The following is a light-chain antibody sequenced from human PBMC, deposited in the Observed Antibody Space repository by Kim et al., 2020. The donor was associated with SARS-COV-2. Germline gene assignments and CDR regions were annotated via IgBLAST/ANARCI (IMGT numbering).Light chain of an antibody. CDR1: QSVISTD. CDR2: VAS. Sequence: PGETATPSCTGRQSVISTDLAWYQQNPGKAPRLCIYVASSRAMGIPQSFSGSGSGKDFIFTISRLKPEDFAVYYCQHNSSSPDTFGQGTKVDIK. V-gene: IGKV3-20*01. J-gene: IGKJ1*01. CDR3: QHNSSSPDT.